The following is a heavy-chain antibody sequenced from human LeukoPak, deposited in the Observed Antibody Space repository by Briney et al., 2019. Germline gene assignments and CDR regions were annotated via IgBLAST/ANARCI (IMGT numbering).Heavy chain of an antibody. V-gene: IGHV3-74*01. CDR1: GVTFSSYW. CDR3: ARRQRRYYYGMDV. CDR2: INSDGRST. J-gene: IGHJ6*02. Sequence: GGTLRLSCAASGVTFSSYWMHWVRQAPGKGLGWVSLINSDGRSTSYASSLKGRFTTSRDNAKNTLYLQMNSLRAEDTAVYYCARRQRRYYYGMDVWGQGTTVTVSS.